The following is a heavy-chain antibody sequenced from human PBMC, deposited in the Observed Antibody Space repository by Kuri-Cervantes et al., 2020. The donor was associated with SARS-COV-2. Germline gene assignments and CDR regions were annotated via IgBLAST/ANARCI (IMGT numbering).Heavy chain of an antibody. CDR1: GDSVSSKIAA. Sequence: SQTLSLTCAISGDSVSSKIAAWNWIRQSPSRGLEWLGRTYYRSKRYDDYAVSVKSRISINPDTSKNQFSLHLNSVTPEDTAVYYCARGTNWPPDGWFDPWGQGTLVTVSS. CDR3: ARGTNWPPDGWFDP. V-gene: IGHV6-1*01. D-gene: IGHD7-27*01. J-gene: IGHJ5*02. CDR2: TYYRSKRYD.